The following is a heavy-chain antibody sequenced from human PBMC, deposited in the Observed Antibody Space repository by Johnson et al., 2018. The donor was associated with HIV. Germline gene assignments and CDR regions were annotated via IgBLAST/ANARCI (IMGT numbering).Heavy chain of an antibody. CDR1: GFTFDDYG. CDR2: LNWNGGST. V-gene: IGHV3-20*04. J-gene: IGHJ3*02. CDR3: ARGGDIALVVYAMGHDAFDI. D-gene: IGHD2-8*02. Sequence: MLLVESGGGVVRPGGSLRLSCAASGFTFDDYGMSWVRQAPGKGLEWVSGLNWNGGSTRYADSVKGRFIISRDNAKNSLYLQMNSLRAEDTALYYCARGGDIALVVYAMGHDAFDIWGQGTMVTVSS.